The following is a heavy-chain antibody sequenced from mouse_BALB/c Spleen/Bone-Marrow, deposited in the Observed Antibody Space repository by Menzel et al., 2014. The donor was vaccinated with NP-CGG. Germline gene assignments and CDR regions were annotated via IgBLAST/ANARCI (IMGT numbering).Heavy chain of an antibody. CDR3: ASCSNYEAWFAY. Sequence: EVQLQESGPQLVKPGASVKVSCKASGFAISNFNMYWVKQSHGKSLEWIGYIDPFNGDANYNQKFKGKATLTVDKSSSTAFMHLYSQPSEDSAVYYCASCSNYEAWFAYWGQGTLVTVSA. J-gene: IGHJ3*01. V-gene: IGHV1S135*01. D-gene: IGHD2-5*01. CDR1: GFAISNFN. CDR2: IDPFNGDA.